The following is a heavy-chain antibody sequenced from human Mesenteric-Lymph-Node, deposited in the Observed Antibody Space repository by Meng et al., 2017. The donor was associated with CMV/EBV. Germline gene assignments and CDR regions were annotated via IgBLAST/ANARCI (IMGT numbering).Heavy chain of an antibody. CDR1: GGDFRSFS. D-gene: IGHD4-17*01. CDR2: VIPIFGTA. Sequence: SVKVSCKAYGGDFRSFSISWVRQAPGQGPEWMGGVIPIFGTANSAQKLQGRVTINADESTATAYMELSSLRSEDTAVYYCASGGDRFRGYYGMDVWGQGTTVTVSS. V-gene: IGHV1-69*13. J-gene: IGHJ6*02. CDR3: ASGGDRFRGYYGMDV.